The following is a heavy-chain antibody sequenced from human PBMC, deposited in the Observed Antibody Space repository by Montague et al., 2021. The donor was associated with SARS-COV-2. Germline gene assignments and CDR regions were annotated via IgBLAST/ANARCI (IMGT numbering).Heavy chain of an antibody. CDR3: ARSGWEQLVRARYYYYYGMDV. J-gene: IGHJ6*02. V-gene: IGHV4-31*03. Sequence: SVSLTCTVSGGSISSGGYYWSWIRQHPGKGLEWIGYIYYSGSTYYNPSLKSRVTISVDTSKNQFSLKLSSVTAADTAVYYCARSGWEQLVRARYYYYYGMDVWGQGTTVTVSS. CDR2: IYYSGST. D-gene: IGHD6-6*01. CDR1: GGSISSGGYY.